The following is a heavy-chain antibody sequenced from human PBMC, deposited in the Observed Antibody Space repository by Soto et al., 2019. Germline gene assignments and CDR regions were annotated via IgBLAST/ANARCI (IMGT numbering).Heavy chain of an antibody. Sequence: PGGSLRLSCAASGFPFSSYSMSWVRQAPGKGLEWVSAISGSGGSTYYADSVKGRFTISRDNSKNTLYLQMNSLRAEDTAVYYCAKAGSWPYYYDSSGYSYYFDYWGQGTLVTVSS. J-gene: IGHJ4*02. V-gene: IGHV3-23*01. D-gene: IGHD3-22*01. CDR3: AKAGSWPYYYDSSGYSYYFDY. CDR1: GFPFSSYS. CDR2: ISGSGGST.